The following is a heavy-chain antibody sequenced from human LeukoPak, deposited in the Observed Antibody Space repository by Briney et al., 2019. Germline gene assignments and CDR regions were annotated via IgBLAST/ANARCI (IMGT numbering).Heavy chain of an antibody. CDR1: GFTFSDYY. D-gene: IGHD3-22*01. Sequence: KPGGSLRLSCAASGFTFSDYYMSWIRQAPGKGLEWVSFISSGSSYTNYADSVKGRFTISRDNAKNSLYLQMNSLRAEDTAVYYCARALPNYYDSSGYPIRAFDIWGQGTMVTVSS. V-gene: IGHV3-11*06. CDR2: ISSGSSYT. J-gene: IGHJ3*02. CDR3: ARALPNYYDSSGYPIRAFDI.